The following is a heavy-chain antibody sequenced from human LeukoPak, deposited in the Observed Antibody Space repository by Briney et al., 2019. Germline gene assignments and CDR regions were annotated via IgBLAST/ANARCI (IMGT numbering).Heavy chain of an antibody. CDR1: GFTFSSYA. J-gene: IGHJ4*02. D-gene: IGHD5-24*01. CDR2: ISGGSGST. Sequence: GGSLRLSCAASGFTFSSYAMSWVRQAPGKGLAWVSTISGGSGSTYCADSVKGRFTISRDNAKNSLYLQMHSLRAEDTAVYYCARGEQDMATMSIDYWGQGALVTVSS. V-gene: IGHV3-23*01. CDR3: ARGEQDMATMSIDY.